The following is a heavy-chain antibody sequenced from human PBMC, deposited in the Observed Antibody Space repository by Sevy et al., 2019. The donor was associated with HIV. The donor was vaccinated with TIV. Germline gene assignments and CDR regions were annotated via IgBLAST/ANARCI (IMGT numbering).Heavy chain of an antibody. J-gene: IGHJ4*02. CDR2: LSFGCGEI. V-gene: IGHV3-23*01. CDR1: GFTFSKYS. Sequence: GGSLRLSCAASGFTFSKYSMSWVRQPPGKGLEWVSTLSFGCGEINHADSVKGRFTISRDNSKNSLYLKMNNLRAEETAVYYCAREGCTKPHDYWGQGTLVTVSS. CDR3: AREGCTKPHDY. D-gene: IGHD2-8*01.